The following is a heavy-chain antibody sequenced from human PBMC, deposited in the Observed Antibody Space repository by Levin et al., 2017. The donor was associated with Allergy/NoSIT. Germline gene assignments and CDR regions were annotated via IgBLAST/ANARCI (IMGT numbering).Heavy chain of an antibody. D-gene: IGHD3-22*01. CDR2: ISSSGSFI. CDR3: ARDAGSTGYWGTLYYGMNV. V-gene: IGHV3-48*01. J-gene: IGHJ6*02. CDR1: GFSFSSFN. Sequence: TGGSLRLSCAASGFSFSSFNMTWVRQAPGKGLEWVSYISSSGSFIYYADSVKGRFTISRDNAKNSLYLQMNSLRVEDTAVYYCARDAGSTGYWGTLYYGMNVWGQGTTVTVSS.